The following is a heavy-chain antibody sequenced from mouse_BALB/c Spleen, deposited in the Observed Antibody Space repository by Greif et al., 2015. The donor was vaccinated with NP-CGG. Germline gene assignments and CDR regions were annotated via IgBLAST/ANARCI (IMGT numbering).Heavy chain of an antibody. CDR1: GYTFTSYW. D-gene: IGHD3-1*01. J-gene: IGHJ4*01. CDR2: IYPSGSYT. V-gene: IGHV1-69*02. CDR3: TTARTTVDY. Sequence: QVQLKESGAELVRPGASVKLSCKASGYTFTSYWINWVKQRPGQGLEWIGNIYPSGSYTNYNQKFKDKATLTVDKSSSTAYMQLSSPTSEDSAVYYCTTARTTVDYWGQGTSVTVSS.